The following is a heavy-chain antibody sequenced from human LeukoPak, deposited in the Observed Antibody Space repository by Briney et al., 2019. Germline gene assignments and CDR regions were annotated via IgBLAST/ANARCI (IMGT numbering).Heavy chain of an antibody. V-gene: IGHV3-33*01. CDR3: ARSRGGSSFGVGDNFDH. CDR2: IWNDGSNK. CDR1: GFHFSSYG. D-gene: IGHD2-15*01. J-gene: IGHJ4*02. Sequence: GGSLRLSCAASGFHFSSYGMHWVRQAPGKGLEWVAVIWNDGSNKYYEDSVKGRFTISRDSSKNTLELQMNSLRAEDTAVYYCARSRGGSSFGVGDNFDHWGQGTLVTVSS.